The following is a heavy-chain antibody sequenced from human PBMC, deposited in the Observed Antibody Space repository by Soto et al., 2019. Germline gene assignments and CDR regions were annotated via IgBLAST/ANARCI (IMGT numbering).Heavy chain of an antibody. V-gene: IGHV3-30-3*01. CDR2: ISYDGTNK. Sequence: QVQLVESGGGVVQPGRSLRLSCAASGFTFSTYAMHWVRQAPGKGLEWVAVISYDGTNKYYEDSVRGRFTISRDNSKNTLFLQMNSLRAEDTAVYYCAKDGGGYNYGYVMLDKYDYGMDVCGQGTTVTVSS. D-gene: IGHD5-18*01. J-gene: IGHJ6*02. CDR1: GFTFSTYA. CDR3: AKDGGGYNYGYVMLDKYDYGMDV.